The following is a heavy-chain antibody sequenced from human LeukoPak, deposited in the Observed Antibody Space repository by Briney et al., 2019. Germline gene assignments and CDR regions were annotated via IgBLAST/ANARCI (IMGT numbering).Heavy chain of an antibody. V-gene: IGHV4-30-4*01. J-gene: IGHJ5*02. CDR1: GGSISSGDYY. D-gene: IGHD3-22*01. Sequence: SETLSLTCTVSGGSISSGDYYWSWIRQPPGKGLEWIAYMYYSGSTYYNPSLKSRVTMSADTSKNQLSLKLSSVTAADTAVYYCARPYYYDSRIDPWGQGILVTVSA. CDR2: MYYSGST. CDR3: ARPYYYDSRIDP.